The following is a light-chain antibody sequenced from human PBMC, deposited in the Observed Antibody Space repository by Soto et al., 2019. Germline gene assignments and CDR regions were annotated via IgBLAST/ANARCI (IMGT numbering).Light chain of an antibody. J-gene: IGKJ5*01. V-gene: IGKV3-20*01. CDR3: QQYTGPPTT. CDR2: GAS. CDR1: QTVSSNY. Sequence: DIILTQSPDTLSLSPGERATLSCRASQTVSSNYLAWCQQRPGQAPRLLIYGASTRAAGIPDRFSGSGSGTDFTLTITRLEPEDSAVYFCQQYTGPPTTFGQGARPEI.